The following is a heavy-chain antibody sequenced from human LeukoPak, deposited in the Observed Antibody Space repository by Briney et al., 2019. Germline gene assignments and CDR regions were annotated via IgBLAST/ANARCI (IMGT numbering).Heavy chain of an antibody. CDR2: ISAYNGNT. D-gene: IGHD5-12*01. V-gene: IGHV1-18*04. Sequence: ASVKVSCKASGDSFTSYYMHWVRQAPGQGLEWMGWISAYNGNTNYAQKLQGRVTMTTDTSTSTAYMELRSLRSDDTAVYYCARTEDIVATFTFDYWGQGTLVTVSS. CDR1: GDSFTSYY. J-gene: IGHJ4*02. CDR3: ARTEDIVATFTFDY.